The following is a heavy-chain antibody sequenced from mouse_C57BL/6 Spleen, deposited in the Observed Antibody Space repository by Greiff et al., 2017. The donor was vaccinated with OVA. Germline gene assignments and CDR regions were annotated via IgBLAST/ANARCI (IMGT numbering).Heavy chain of an antibody. D-gene: IGHD4-1*01. CDR2: ISSGSSTI. J-gene: IGHJ4*01. CDR3: AKNWEGLYAMDY. V-gene: IGHV5-17*01. Sequence: EVMLVESGGGLVKPGGSLKLSCAASGFTFSDYGMHWVRQAPEKGLEWVAYISSGSSTIYYADTVKGRFTISRDNAKNTLFLQMTSLRSEDTAMYYCAKNWEGLYAMDYWGQGTSVTVSS. CDR1: GFTFSDYG.